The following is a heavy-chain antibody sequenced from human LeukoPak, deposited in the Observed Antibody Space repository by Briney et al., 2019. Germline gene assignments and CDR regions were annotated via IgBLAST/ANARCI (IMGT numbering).Heavy chain of an antibody. CDR3: ANVNAMSTGY. J-gene: IGHJ4*02. D-gene: IGHD2-2*01. V-gene: IGHV3-30*18. CDR1: GFTFSSHD. CDR2: ISYDGGKK. Sequence: PGGSLRLSCAASGFTFSSHDMHWVRQAPGKGLEWVAIISYDGGKKDYADSVKGRFTISRDNSKNTLYLQMNSLRAEDTAVYYCANVNAMSTGYWGQGTLVTVSS.